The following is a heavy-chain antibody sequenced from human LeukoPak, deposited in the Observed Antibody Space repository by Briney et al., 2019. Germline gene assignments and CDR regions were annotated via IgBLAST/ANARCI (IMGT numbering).Heavy chain of an antibody. Sequence: QTGGSLRLSCAASGFTFSSYAMSWVRQAPGKGLEWVSAISGSGGSTYYADSVKGRFTISRDSSKNTLYLQMNSLRAEDRAVYYCAKDLTPPLRYFDWLPDYYYYYYGMDVWGQGTTVTVSS. CDR2: ISGSGGST. CDR1: GFTFSSYA. V-gene: IGHV3-23*01. CDR3: AKDLTPPLRYFDWLPDYYYYYYGMDV. J-gene: IGHJ6*02. D-gene: IGHD3-9*01.